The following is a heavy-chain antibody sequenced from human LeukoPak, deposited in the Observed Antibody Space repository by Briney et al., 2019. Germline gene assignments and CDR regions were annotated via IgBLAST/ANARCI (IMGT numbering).Heavy chain of an antibody. Sequence: SATLSLTCAVYGGSFSGYYWSWIRQPPGKGLEWIGEINHSGSTNYNPSLKSRVTISVDTSKNQFSLKLSSVTAADTAVYYCAKRPDAFDIWGQGTMVTVSS. CDR1: GGSFSGYY. V-gene: IGHV4-34*01. CDR2: INHSGST. CDR3: AKRPDAFDI. J-gene: IGHJ3*02.